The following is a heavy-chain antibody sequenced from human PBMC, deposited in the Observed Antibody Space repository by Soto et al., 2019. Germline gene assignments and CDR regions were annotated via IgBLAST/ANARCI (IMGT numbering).Heavy chain of an antibody. CDR2: ISQDGRVT. J-gene: IGHJ4*02. V-gene: IGHV3-30*04. Sequence: QVQLVESGGGMVQPGTSLRLSCAASGFTFNSLSLHWVRQRPDKGLEWVAVISQDGRVTFYADFVKSRFTVSRSNSKNTVCLQVNSQTAEDSAVYYCARVPDGDSQYLDYWRQGALVTVSS. CDR1: GFTFNSLS. CDR3: ARVPDGDSQYLDY. D-gene: IGHD2-21*02.